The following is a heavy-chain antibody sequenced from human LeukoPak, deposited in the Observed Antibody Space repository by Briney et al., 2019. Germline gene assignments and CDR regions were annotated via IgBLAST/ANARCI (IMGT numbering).Heavy chain of an antibody. V-gene: IGHV3-30*03. J-gene: IGHJ4*02. D-gene: IGHD3-9*01. CDR3: ARAPGDILTDILWAYFDY. CDR2: ISYDGSNK. Sequence: GGSLRLSCAASGFTFSSYGMHWVRQAPGKGLEWVAVISYDGSNKYYADSVKGRFTISRDNSKNTLYLQMNSLRAEDTAVYYCARAPGDILTDILWAYFDYWGQGTLVTVSS. CDR1: GFTFSSYG.